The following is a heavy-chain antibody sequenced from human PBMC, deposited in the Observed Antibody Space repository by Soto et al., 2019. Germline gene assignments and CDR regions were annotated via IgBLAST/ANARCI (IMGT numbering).Heavy chain of an antibody. CDR2: IIPIFGTA. D-gene: IGHD3-22*01. CDR3: ARADSSGYYPFDY. CDR1: GYTFTSYY. Sequence: SVKVSCKASGYTFTSYYMHWVRQAPGQGLEWMGGIIPIFGTANYAQKFQGRVTITADESTSTAYMELSSLRSEDTAVYYCARADSSGYYPFDYWGQGTLVTVSS. J-gene: IGHJ4*02. V-gene: IGHV1-69*13.